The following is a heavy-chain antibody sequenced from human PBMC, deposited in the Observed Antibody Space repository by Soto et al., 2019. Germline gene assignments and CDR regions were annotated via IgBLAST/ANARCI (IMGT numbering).Heavy chain of an antibody. Sequence: QVQLQESGPGLVKPSQTLSLTCTVSGGSISSGGYYWSWIRQHPGKGLEWIGYIYYSGSTYYNPSLKSRVTISVDTSKHQFSLKLSSVTAADTAVYYCARDDAVGATGFDYWGQGTLVTVSS. D-gene: IGHD1-26*01. J-gene: IGHJ4*02. CDR3: ARDDAVGATGFDY. V-gene: IGHV4-31*03. CDR1: GGSISSGGYY. CDR2: IYYSGST.